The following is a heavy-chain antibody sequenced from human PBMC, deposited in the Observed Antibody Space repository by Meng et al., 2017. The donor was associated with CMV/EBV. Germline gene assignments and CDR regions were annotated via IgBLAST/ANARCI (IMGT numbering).Heavy chain of an antibody. Sequence: ASVKVSCKASGYTFIYYDIIWVRQASEQGLEWVGWMNPNRGNTAYAQKFQGRVTMTRDTSTSIAYMELSSLRSGDTAVYYCARGQVQCSTINCHDYRFSGMDVWGQGTTVTVSS. CDR1: GYTFIYYD. V-gene: IGHV1-8*01. D-gene: IGHD2/OR15-2a*01. J-gene: IGHJ6*02. CDR2: MNPNRGNT. CDR3: ARGQVQCSTINCHDYRFSGMDV.